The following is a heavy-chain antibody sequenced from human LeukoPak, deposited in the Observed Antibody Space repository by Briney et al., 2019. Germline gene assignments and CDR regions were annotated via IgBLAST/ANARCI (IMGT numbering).Heavy chain of an antibody. CDR1: GFTFGDYA. CDR3: ARDSSACKWFDP. D-gene: IGHD3-10*01. J-gene: IGHJ5*02. V-gene: IGHV3-49*04. Sequence: GGSLRLSCTASGFTFGDYAMSWVRQAPGKGLEWVGFIRSKAYGGTTEYAASVKGRFTISRDDSKSIAYLQMNSLKTEDTAVYYCARDSSACKWFDPWGQGTLVTVSS. CDR2: IRSKAYGGTT.